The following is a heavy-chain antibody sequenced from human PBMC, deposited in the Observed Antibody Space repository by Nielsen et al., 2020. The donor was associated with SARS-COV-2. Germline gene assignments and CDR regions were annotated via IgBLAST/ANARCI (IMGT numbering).Heavy chain of an antibody. Sequence: SETLSLTFAVYGGSFSDYYWSWIRQPPGKGLEWIGEINHSRSANYNPSLESRVAISADTSKNQFSLRLTSVTAADTAVYYCARRHSTMWLFDSWGQGTLVTVSS. D-gene: IGHD5-12*01. V-gene: IGHV4-34*01. CDR2: INHSRSA. J-gene: IGHJ4*02. CDR1: GGSFSDYY. CDR3: ARRHSTMWLFDS.